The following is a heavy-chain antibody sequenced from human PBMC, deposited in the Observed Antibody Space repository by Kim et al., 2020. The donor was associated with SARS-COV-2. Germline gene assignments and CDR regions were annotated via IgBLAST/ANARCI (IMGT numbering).Heavy chain of an antibody. V-gene: IGHV3-23*01. CDR2: ITGTGRGT. Sequence: GGSLRLSCAASGVNFDIYAMSWVRQAPGKGQEWISSITGTGRGTYYADSVKGRFTISRDNSKNTLYLQMSSLRAEDSARYYCARHSSCYYDGFYFDSWGQGTLVTVSS. D-gene: IGHD3-22*01. CDR1: GVNFDIYA. CDR3: ARHSSCYYDGFYFDS. J-gene: IGHJ4*02.